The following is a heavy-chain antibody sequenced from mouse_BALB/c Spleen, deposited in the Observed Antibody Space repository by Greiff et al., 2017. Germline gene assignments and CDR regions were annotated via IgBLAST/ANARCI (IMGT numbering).Heavy chain of an antibody. J-gene: IGHJ3*01. CDR1: GFNIKDYY. CDR2: IDPENGDT. D-gene: IGHD2-4*01. V-gene: IGHV14-4*02. Sequence: VQLKESGAELVRSGASVKLSCTASGFNIKDYYMHWVKQRPEQGLEWIGWIDPENGDTEYAPKFQGKATITADTSSNTAYLQLSSLTSEDTAVYYCARFPYDYDGAYWGQGTLVTVSA. CDR3: ARFPYDYDGAY.